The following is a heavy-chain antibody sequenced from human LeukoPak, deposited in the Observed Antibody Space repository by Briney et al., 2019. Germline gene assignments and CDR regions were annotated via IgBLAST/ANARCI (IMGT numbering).Heavy chain of an antibody. J-gene: IGHJ4*02. CDR3: AREAVAGTSDFDY. D-gene: IGHD6-19*01. CDR1: GYTFTGYY. Sequence: ASVKVSCKASGYTFTGYYMHWVRQAPGQGLEWMGWINPNSGGTNYAQKFQGWVTMTRDTSNSTAYMELSRLRSDDTAVYYCAREAVAGTSDFDYWGQGTLVTVSS. CDR2: INPNSGGT. V-gene: IGHV1-2*04.